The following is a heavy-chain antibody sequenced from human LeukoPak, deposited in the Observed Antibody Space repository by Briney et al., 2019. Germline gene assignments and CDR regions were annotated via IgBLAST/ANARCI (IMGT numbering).Heavy chain of an antibody. J-gene: IGHJ4*02. D-gene: IGHD5-24*01. V-gene: IGHV4-59*01. CDR3: ARGEMATSSPSFDY. CDR1: GGSISSYY. Sequence: SETLSLTCTVSGGSISSYYWSWIRQPPGKGLEWIGYIYYSGSTNYNPSLKSRVTISVDTSKNQFSLKLSSVTAADTAVYYCARGEMATSSPSFDYWSQGTLVTVSS. CDR2: IYYSGST.